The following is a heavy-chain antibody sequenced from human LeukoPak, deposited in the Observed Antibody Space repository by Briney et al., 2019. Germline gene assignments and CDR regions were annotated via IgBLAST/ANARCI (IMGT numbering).Heavy chain of an antibody. V-gene: IGHV1-69*13. D-gene: IGHD3-9*01. CDR3: ARDGPYYDILTGYYMIFDY. CDR1: GYTFTNYA. CDR2: IIPIFGTT. J-gene: IGHJ4*02. Sequence: GASVTVSCKASGYTFTNYAISWVRQAPGQGLEWVGGIIPIFGTTNYAQKFQGRVTITADESTSTAYMALSSLRSEDTAVYYCARDGPYYDILTGYYMIFDYWGQGNLVTVSS.